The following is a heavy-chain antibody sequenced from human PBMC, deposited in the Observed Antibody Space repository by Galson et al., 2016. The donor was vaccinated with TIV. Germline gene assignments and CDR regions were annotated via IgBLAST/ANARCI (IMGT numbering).Heavy chain of an antibody. J-gene: IGHJ4*02. D-gene: IGHD3-22*01. CDR1: GYTFTDYY. CDR3: ARFDYSYDRSANY. V-gene: IGHV1-2*02. CDR2: INPNSGGT. Sequence: SVKVSCKASGYTFTDYYMHWVRQAPGQGLEWMGRINPNSGGTNYVQKFQGRVTMTRDTSISTAYMELSRLRSDDSAVYYCARFDYSYDRSANYWGQGTLVTVSS.